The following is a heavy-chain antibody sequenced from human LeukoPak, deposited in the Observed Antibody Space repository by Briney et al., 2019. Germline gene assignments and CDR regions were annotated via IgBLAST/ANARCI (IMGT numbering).Heavy chain of an antibody. D-gene: IGHD6-6*01. CDR1: GYSISSGYY. Sequence: PSETLSLTCTVSGYSISSGYYWGWIRQPPGQGLEWIGSIYHSGSTYYNPSLKSRVTISVDTSKNQFSLKLSSVTAADTAVYYCARDPAYSSYLTFDYWGQGTLVTVSS. CDR2: IYHSGST. V-gene: IGHV4-38-2*02. CDR3: ARDPAYSSYLTFDY. J-gene: IGHJ4*02.